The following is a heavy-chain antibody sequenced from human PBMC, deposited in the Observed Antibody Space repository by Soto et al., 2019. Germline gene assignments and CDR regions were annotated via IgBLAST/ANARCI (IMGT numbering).Heavy chain of an antibody. V-gene: IGHV4-4*02. CDR2: VFRSGDT. J-gene: IGHJ4*02. CDR1: GSSIAHGQW. Sequence: QMQLQESGPGLVKPSETLSLTCTVSGSSIAHGQWWSWVRQSPGKGLEWIGEVFRSGDTNHNPSPKIRXPXSXDXXNNQFSLKLASATAADTAVYYCATDLVGVGYWLALWGQGTLVIVSS. CDR3: ATDLVGVGYWLAL. D-gene: IGHD2-15*01.